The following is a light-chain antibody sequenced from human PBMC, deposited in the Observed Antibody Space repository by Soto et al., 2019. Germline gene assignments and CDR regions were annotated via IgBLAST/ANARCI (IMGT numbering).Light chain of an antibody. V-gene: IGKV3-15*01. CDR2: GAS. Sequence: EIVMTQSPATLSVSPGERATLSCWASQNLSSNLAWYQQKPGQAPRLLIYGASTMTSGISARFSGSGSGKEFPLTISSLQSEDFAVYYCQQYNKWPQTFGQGTKVEIK. CDR1: QNLSSN. J-gene: IGKJ1*01. CDR3: QQYNKWPQT.